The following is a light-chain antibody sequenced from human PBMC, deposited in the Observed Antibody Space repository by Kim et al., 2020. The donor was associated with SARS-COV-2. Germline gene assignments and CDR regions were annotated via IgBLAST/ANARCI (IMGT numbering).Light chain of an antibody. V-gene: IGKV3-20*01. CDR3: QQYGTSLRT. CDR2: GAS. J-gene: IGKJ1*01. Sequence: APGERATLSCRASQSVSSGYLAWYQQKPGQAPRLLIYGASSRATGIPDRFTGSGSGTDFTLTISRLEPEDFAVYFCQQYGTSLRTFGQGTKVDIK. CDR1: QSVSSGY.